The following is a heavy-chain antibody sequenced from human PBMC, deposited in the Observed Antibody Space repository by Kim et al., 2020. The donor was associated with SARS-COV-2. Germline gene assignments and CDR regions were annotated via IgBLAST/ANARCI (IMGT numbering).Heavy chain of an antibody. CDR3: AKQLRGSEFGFDY. CDR2: IRPDGSNK. D-gene: IGHD1-1*01. Sequence: GGSLRLSCAASGFTFTDYWMHWIRQTPGKGLIWVSRIRPDGSNKAYVDSVKGRFTISRDNAKNILYLHMNSLRIEDTAVYYCAKQLRGSEFGFDYWGQGIMVSVSS. V-gene: IGHV3-74*03. J-gene: IGHJ4*02. CDR1: GFTFTDYW.